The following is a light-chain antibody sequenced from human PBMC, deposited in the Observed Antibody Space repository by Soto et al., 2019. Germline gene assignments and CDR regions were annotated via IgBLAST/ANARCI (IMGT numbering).Light chain of an antibody. J-gene: IGLJ3*02. CDR3: QTWGTGIRV. CDR2: LNSDGSH. CDR1: SGRTSYA. V-gene: IGLV4-69*01. Sequence: QPVLTQSPSASASLGASVKLTCTLSSGRTSYAIAWHQQQPEKGPRYLMKLNSDGSHTKGDGIPDRFSGSSSGADRYLTISSLQSEDEADYYCQTWGTGIRVFGGGTKLTVL.